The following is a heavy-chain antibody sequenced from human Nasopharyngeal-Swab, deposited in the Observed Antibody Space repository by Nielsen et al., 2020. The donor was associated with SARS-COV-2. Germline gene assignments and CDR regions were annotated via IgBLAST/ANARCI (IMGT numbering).Heavy chain of an antibody. V-gene: IGHV1-8*02. CDR2: MNPNSGNT. J-gene: IGHJ4*02. CDR3: ARGSTMVRGTYYFDY. CDR1: GYTFTSYG. Sequence: ASVKVSCKASGYTFTSYGINWVRQATGQGLEWMGWMNPNSGNTGYAQKFQGRVTMTRNTSISTAYMELSSLRSEDTAVYYCARGSTMVRGTYYFDYWGQGTLVTVSS. D-gene: IGHD3-10*01.